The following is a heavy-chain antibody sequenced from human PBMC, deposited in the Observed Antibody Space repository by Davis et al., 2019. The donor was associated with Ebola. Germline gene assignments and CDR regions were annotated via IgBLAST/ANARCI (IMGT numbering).Heavy chain of an antibody. J-gene: IGHJ6*04. CDR1: GFTFSSYA. Sequence: PGGSLRLSCAASGFTFSSYAIHWVRQAPGKGLEWVAVISYDGSNKYYADSVKGRFTISRDNSKNTLYLQMNSLRGEDTAVYYCARSGLSFGVVKYHYGMDAWGKGTTVTVSS. CDR2: ISYDGSNK. D-gene: IGHD3-3*01. V-gene: IGHV3-30*04. CDR3: ARSGLSFGVVKYHYGMDA.